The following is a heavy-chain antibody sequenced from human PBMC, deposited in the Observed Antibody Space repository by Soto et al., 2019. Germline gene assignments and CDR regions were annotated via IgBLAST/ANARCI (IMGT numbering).Heavy chain of an antibody. V-gene: IGHV3-48*03. CDR1: GFTFSRYE. J-gene: IGHJ5*02. Sequence: RGSLRLSCAAYGFTFSRYEMNWVRQAPGKGLEWVSYIGDGGAPVYYADSVKGRFTLSRDNAKNSLYRQMSGLRVEDTAVYYWAKVAASSTPYNCFDPWGQGTLVTVSS. CDR3: AKVAASSTPYNCFDP. CDR2: IGDGGAPV. D-gene: IGHD6-6*01.